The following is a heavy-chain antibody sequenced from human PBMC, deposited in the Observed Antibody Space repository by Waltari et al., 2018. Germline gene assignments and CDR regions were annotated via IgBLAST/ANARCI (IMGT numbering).Heavy chain of an antibody. V-gene: IGHV1-24*01. Sequence: QVQLVQSGAEVKKPGASVKVSCKVSGYTLTELSMHWVRQAPGNGLEWMGGFDPEDGETIYAKKFQGRVTMTEETSTDTGYMELSSLRSEDTAVYYCATDLLAVAGPDAFDIWGQGTMVTVSS. CDR1: GYTLTELS. CDR3: ATDLLAVAGPDAFDI. D-gene: IGHD6-19*01. CDR2: FDPEDGET. J-gene: IGHJ3*02.